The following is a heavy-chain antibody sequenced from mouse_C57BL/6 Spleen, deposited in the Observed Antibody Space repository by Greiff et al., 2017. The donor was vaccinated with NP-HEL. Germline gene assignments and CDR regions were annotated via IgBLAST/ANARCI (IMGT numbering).Heavy chain of an antibody. Sequence: VQLKESGPELVKPGASVKMSCKASGYTFTDYNMHWVKQSHGKSLEWIGYINPNNGGTSYNQKFKGKATLTVNKSSSTAYMELRSLTSEDSAVYYCAREEDYYGSSYDYAMDYWGQGTSVTVSS. V-gene: IGHV1-22*01. D-gene: IGHD1-1*01. J-gene: IGHJ4*01. CDR2: INPNNGGT. CDR1: GYTFTDYN. CDR3: AREEDYYGSSYDYAMDY.